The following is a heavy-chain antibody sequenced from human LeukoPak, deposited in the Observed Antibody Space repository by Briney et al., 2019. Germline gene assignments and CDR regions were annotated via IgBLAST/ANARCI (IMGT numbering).Heavy chain of an antibody. V-gene: IGHV4-4*07. J-gene: IGHJ5*02. CDR1: GGSISSYY. CDR2: IYTSGST. CDR3: AREYCSGGSCYSSWFDP. D-gene: IGHD2-15*01. Sequence: PSETLSLTCTVSGGSISSYYWSWIRQPAGKGLEWIGSIYTSGSTNYNPSLKSRVTMSVDTSKNQFSLKLSSVTAADTAVYYCAREYCSGGSCYSSWFDPWGQGTLVTVSS.